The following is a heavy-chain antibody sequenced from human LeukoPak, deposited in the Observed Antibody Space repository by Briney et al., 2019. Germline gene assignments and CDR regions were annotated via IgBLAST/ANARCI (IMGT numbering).Heavy chain of an antibody. D-gene: IGHD2-15*01. V-gene: IGHV3-21*01. J-gene: IGHJ5*02. CDR1: GFTFSSYS. CDR3: AREGGHCSGGSCYSAVGCNWFHP. CDR2: ISSSSSYI. Sequence: GGSLRLSCAASGFTFSSYSMNWVRQAPGKGLEWVSSISSSSSYIYYADSVKGRFTISRDNAKNSLYLQMNSLRAEDTAVYYCAREGGHCSGGSCYSAVGCNWFHPWGQGTLVTVSS.